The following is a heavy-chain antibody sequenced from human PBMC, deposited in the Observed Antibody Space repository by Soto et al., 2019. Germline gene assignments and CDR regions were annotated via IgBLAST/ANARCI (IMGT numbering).Heavy chain of an antibody. CDR1: GFTFSSYS. D-gene: IGHD3-3*01. CDR2: ISSSSSYI. CDR3: ARTTIFGVVIPQSERYYYYGMDV. J-gene: IGHJ6*02. Sequence: GGSLRLSCAASGFTFSSYSMNWVRQAPGKGLEWVSSISSSSSYIYYADSVKGRFTISRDNAKNSLYLQMNSLRAEDTAVYYCARTTIFGVVIPQSERYYYYGMDVWGQGTTVTVSS. V-gene: IGHV3-21*01.